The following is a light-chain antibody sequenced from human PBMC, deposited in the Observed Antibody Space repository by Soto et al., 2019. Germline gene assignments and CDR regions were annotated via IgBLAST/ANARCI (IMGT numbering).Light chain of an antibody. CDR2: KAS. CDR3: QQYNSFPT. V-gene: IGKV1-5*03. J-gene: IGKJ1*01. Sequence: DIQMTQSPSTLSASVGDRVTITCRASQSIRSWLAWYQQKPGKAPKLLIYKASSLESGVPSRFSGSGCGTEFSLTISSLQTDDFATYYCQQYNSFPTFGQGTKVEIK. CDR1: QSIRSW.